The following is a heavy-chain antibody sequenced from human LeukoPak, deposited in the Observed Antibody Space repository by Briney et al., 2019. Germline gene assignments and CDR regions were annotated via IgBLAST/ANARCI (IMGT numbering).Heavy chain of an antibody. CDR2: IYPGDSDT. D-gene: IGHD5-18*01. V-gene: IGHV5-51*01. Sequence: GESLKISCKGSGYSFTSYWIGWVPQLPGKGLEWMGIIYPGDSDTRYSPSFQGQVTISADKSISTAYLQWSSLKASDTAMYYCARRGYSYGYHYYYYMDVWGKGTTVTVSS. J-gene: IGHJ6*03. CDR1: GYSFTSYW. CDR3: ARRGYSYGYHYYYYMDV.